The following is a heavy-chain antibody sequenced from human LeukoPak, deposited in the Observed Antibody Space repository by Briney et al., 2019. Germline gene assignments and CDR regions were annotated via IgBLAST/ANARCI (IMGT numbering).Heavy chain of an antibody. CDR1: GFTFSSYG. CDR2: ISYDGSNK. D-gene: IGHD3-22*01. V-gene: IGHV3-30*18. CDR3: AKDNNYYDSSGYFSY. Sequence: PGGSLRLSCAASGFTFSSYGMHWVRQAPGKGLEWVAVISYDGSNKYYADSVKGRFTISRDNSKNTLYLQMNSLRAEDTAVYYCAKDNNYYDSSGYFSYWGQGTLVTVSS. J-gene: IGHJ4*02.